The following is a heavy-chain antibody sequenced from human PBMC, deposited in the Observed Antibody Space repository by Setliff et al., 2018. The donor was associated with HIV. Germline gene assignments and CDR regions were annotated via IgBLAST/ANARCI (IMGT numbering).Heavy chain of an antibody. CDR2: ISHSGST. D-gene: IGHD3-16*01. Sequence: SETLSLTCAVYGGSFSGYYWSWFRQPPGKGLEWIGEISHSGSTNYNPSLKSRVTISVDTSKNQFSLKLSSVTAADTAVYYCARGTLYYDYVWGTPFPFDYWGQGTLVTVSS. V-gene: IGHV4-34*01. CDR3: ARGTLYYDYVWGTPFPFDY. CDR1: GGSFSGYY. J-gene: IGHJ4*02.